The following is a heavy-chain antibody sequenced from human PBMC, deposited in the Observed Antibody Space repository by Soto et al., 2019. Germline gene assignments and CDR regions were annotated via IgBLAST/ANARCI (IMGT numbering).Heavy chain of an antibody. Sequence: EVPLVESGGGLVQPGGSLRLSCAASVLTFSSYWMHWVRKAPGKGLVLVARINSDGSRTNYAESVKGRFTISRYNAKNTLYLQMNSLRAAETAVYYCALSYTGTTDYLGQGTLVTVSS. CDR2: INSDGSRT. CDR1: VLTFSSYW. D-gene: IGHD4-17*01. CDR3: ALSYTGTTDY. J-gene: IGHJ4*02. V-gene: IGHV3-74*01.